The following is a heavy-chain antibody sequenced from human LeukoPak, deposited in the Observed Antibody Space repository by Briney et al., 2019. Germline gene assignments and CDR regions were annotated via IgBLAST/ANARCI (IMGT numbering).Heavy chain of an antibody. CDR2: ISVSGNT. CDR1: GFTLSSYA. J-gene: IGHJ4*02. Sequence: QPGGSLRLSCAASGFTLSSYAMSWVRQGPGKGLEGVSPISVSGNTYHADSVKGRFTISRDSSKNTLYLQMNSLRAGDAAVYYCAKAPVTTCSGAYCYPFDYWSQGTLVTVSS. CDR3: AKAPVTTCSGAYCYPFDY. D-gene: IGHD2-15*01. V-gene: IGHV3-23*01.